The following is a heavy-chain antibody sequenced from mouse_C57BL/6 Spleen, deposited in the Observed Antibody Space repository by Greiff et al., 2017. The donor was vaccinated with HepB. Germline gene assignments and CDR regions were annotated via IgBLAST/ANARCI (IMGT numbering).Heavy chain of an antibody. Sequence: EVQLVESGGDLVKPGGSLKLSCAASGFTFSSYGMSWVRQTPDKRLEWVATISSGGSYTYYPDSVKGRFTISRDNAKNTLYLQMSSLKSEDTAMYYCARQTAQAMGFAYWGQGTLVTVSA. CDR2: ISSGGSYT. V-gene: IGHV5-6*01. D-gene: IGHD3-2*02. CDR1: GFTFSSYG. J-gene: IGHJ3*01. CDR3: ARQTAQAMGFAY.